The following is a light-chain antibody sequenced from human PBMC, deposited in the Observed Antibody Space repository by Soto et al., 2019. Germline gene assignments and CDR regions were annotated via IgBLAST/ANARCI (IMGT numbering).Light chain of an antibody. CDR1: QSVRSN. J-gene: IGKJ1*01. CDR2: GAS. V-gene: IGKV3-15*01. Sequence: ELVMTQSPATLSVSPGERATLSCRASQSVRSNLAWYQQKPGQAPRLLIYGASTRATGIPARFRGSGSGTDFTLTISSMQSEDFAVDYYHQYNNWPPMAFGQGTKVEIK. CDR3: HQYNNWPPMA.